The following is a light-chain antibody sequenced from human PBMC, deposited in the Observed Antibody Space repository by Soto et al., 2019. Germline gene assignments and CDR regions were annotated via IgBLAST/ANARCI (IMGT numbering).Light chain of an antibody. CDR1: SSDVGGYNY. CDR2: EVS. V-gene: IGLV2-14*01. Sequence: QCVLPQPASLSGSPGQSITISCTGTSSDVGGYNYVSWYQQHPGKAPKLMIYEVSNRPSGVSNRFSGSKSGNTASLTISGLQAEDEADYYCSSYTSSSNLVVYGNGTKVTV. CDR3: SSYTSSSNLVV. J-gene: IGLJ1*01.